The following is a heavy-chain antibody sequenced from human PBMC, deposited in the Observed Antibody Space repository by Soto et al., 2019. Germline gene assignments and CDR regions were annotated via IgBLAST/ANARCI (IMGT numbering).Heavy chain of an antibody. D-gene: IGHD1-26*01. CDR2: ISSSSSYI. CDR1: GFTFSSYS. CDR3: ARDVGGSYLGFDY. V-gene: IGHV3-21*01. J-gene: IGHJ4*02. Sequence: GGSLRLSCTASGFTFSSYSMNWVRQAPGKGLEWVSSISSSSSYIYYADSVKGRFTISRDNAKNSLYLQMNSLRAEDTAVYYCARDVGGSYLGFDYWGQGTLVTVSS.